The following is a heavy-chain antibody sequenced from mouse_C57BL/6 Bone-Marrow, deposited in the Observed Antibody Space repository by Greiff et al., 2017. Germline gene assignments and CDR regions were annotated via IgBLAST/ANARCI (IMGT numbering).Heavy chain of an antibody. CDR2: IDPNSGGT. D-gene: IGHD2-13*01. Sequence: LVESGAELVKPGASVKLSCKASGYTFTSYWMHWVKQRPGRGLEWIGRIDPNSGGTKYNEKFKSKATLTVDKPSSTAYMQLSILTSEDSAVYYCAHGDYFYWYFAVWGTGTTVTVSS. J-gene: IGHJ1*03. V-gene: IGHV1-72*01. CDR3: AHGDYFYWYFAV. CDR1: GYTFTSYW.